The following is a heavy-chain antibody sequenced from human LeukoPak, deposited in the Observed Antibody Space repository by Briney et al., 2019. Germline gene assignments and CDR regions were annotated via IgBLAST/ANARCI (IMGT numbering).Heavy chain of an antibody. D-gene: IGHD3-10*02. CDR3: AELGITMIGGV. CDR1: GFTFSDYY. J-gene: IGHJ6*04. V-gene: IGHV3-11*04. CDR2: ITPSGVTI. Sequence: SGGSLRLSCAASGFTFSDYYMTWIRQAPEKGLEWVSYITPSGVTIYYADSVKGRFTISRDNAKNSLYLQMNSLRAEDTAVYYCAELGITMIGGVWGKGTTVTISS.